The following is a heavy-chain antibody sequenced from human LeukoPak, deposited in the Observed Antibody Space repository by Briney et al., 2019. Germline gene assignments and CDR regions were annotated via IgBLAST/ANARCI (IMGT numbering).Heavy chain of an antibody. D-gene: IGHD4-23*01. CDR3: ASRSVAHEYYFDY. CDR2: IYTSGST. CDR1: GGSISSGSYY. V-gene: IGHV4-61*02. J-gene: IGHJ4*02. Sequence: SETLSLTCTVSGGSISSGSYYWSWIRQPAGKGLECIGRIYTSGSTNYNPSLKSRVTISVDTSKNQFSLKLSSVTAADTAVYYCASRSVAHEYYFDYWGQGTLVTVSS.